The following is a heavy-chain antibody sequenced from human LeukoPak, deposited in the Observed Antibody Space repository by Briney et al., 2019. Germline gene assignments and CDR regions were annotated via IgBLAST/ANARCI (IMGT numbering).Heavy chain of an antibody. J-gene: IGHJ4*02. CDR3: ARDLHYRAWDSGDHRFDY. Sequence: ASVKVSCKVSGYTFTSYAISWVRQAPGQGLEWMGWISAYNGNTNYAQKLQGRVTMTTDTSTSTAYMELRSLRSDDTAVYYCARDLHYRAWDSGDHRFDYWGQGTLVTVSS. V-gene: IGHV1-18*01. CDR2: ISAYNGNT. D-gene: IGHD4-17*01. CDR1: GYTFTSYA.